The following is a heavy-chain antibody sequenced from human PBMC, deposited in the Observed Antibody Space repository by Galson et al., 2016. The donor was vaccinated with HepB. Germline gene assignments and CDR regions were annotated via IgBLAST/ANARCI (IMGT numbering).Heavy chain of an antibody. CDR3: ARHDSAIFHH. Sequence: SETLSLTCTVSGVSISDYYWSWIRQSPGKGLEWIGYVSHSGDTSYNPSLKSRVTMSVDTSKNQFSLNLSSVTAADSAVYYCARHDSAIFHHWGPGTQVTVSS. CDR2: VSHSGDT. D-gene: IGHD2-21*02. CDR1: GVSISDYY. V-gene: IGHV4-59*08. J-gene: IGHJ1*01.